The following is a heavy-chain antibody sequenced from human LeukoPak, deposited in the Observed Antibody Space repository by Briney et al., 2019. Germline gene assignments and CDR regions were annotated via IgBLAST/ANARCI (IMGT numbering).Heavy chain of an antibody. CDR2: INSDGSST. CDR1: GFTFSSYS. CDR3: AREMIVIDAFDI. J-gene: IGHJ3*02. V-gene: IGHV3-74*01. D-gene: IGHD3-22*01. Sequence: PGGSLRLSCAAAGFTFSSYSMNWVRQAPGKGLVWVSRINSDGSSTSYADSVKGRFTISRDNAKNTLYLQMNSLRAEDTVVYYCAREMIVIDAFDIWGQGTMVTVSS.